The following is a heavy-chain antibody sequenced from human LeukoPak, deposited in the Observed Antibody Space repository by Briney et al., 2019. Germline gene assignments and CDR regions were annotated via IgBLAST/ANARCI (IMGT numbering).Heavy chain of an antibody. J-gene: IGHJ4*02. CDR3: ARRGNSSGYLDY. Sequence: GGSLRLSCAASGFTFSSYAMSWVRQAPGKGLEWVSAISGSGGSTYYADSVKGRFTISRDNSKNTLYLQMNSLRAEDTAVYYCARRGNSSGYLDYWGQGTLVTVSS. V-gene: IGHV3-23*01. CDR1: GFTFSSYA. CDR2: ISGSGGST. D-gene: IGHD3-22*01.